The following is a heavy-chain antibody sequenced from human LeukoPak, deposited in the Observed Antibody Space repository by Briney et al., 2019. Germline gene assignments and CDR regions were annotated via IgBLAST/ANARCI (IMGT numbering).Heavy chain of an antibody. CDR3: ARVVVVGATEYYFDY. CDR1: GVSISTYY. CDR2: NYHSGST. Sequence: SETLSLTCTVSGVSISTYYWNWIRQPPGKGLEWIGYNYHSGSTNYNPSLQSRVTISVDTSKNQFSLNLNSVTAADTAVYYCARVVVVGATEYYFDYWGQGTLVTVSS. V-gene: IGHV4-59*01. D-gene: IGHD1-26*01. J-gene: IGHJ4*02.